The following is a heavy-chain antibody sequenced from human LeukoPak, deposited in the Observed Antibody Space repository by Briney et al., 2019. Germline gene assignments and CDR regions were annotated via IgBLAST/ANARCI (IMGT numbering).Heavy chain of an antibody. CDR3: PRDREVGATIHDY. CDR2: IKQDGSDK. V-gene: IGHV3-7*01. Sequence: GGSLRLSCAASGFTFSNYYMSWVRQAPGKGLEWVANIKQDGSDKSYVDSVKGRFTISRDNAENPLYLQMNSLRAEDTAVYFCPRDREVGATIHDYWGQGTLVSVSS. D-gene: IGHD1-26*01. J-gene: IGHJ4*02. CDR1: GFTFSNYY.